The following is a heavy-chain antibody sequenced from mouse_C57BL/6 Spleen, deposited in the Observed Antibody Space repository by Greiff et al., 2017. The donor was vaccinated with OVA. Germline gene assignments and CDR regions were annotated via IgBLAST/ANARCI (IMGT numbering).Heavy chain of an antibody. D-gene: IGHD1-1*01. CDR2: IHPNSGST. CDR1: GYTFTSYW. Sequence: VQLQQPGAELVKPGASVKLSCKASGYTFTSYWMHWVKQRPGQGLEWIGMIHPNSGSTNYNEKLKSKATLTVDKSSSTAYMQLSSLTSEDSAVYYCTVVAIYYAMDYWGQGTSVTVSS. V-gene: IGHV1-64*01. CDR3: TVVAIYYAMDY. J-gene: IGHJ4*01.